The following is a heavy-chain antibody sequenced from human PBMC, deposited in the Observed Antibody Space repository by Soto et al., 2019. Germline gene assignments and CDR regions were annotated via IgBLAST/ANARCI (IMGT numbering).Heavy chain of an antibody. CDR1: GFIFSNYV. CDR3: AKRPRALLTFDY. V-gene: IGHV3-23*04. CDR2: ISDYDGTS. D-gene: IGHD1-26*01. J-gene: IGHJ4*02. Sequence: EVQLVDSGGGLVQPGGSLRLSCAASGFIFSNYVMSWVRQAPGKGLEWVSSISDYDGTSYYADSVTGRFTISRDNSKNTLYLQMNSLRAEDTAIYYCAKRPRALLTFDYWGQGTLVTVSS.